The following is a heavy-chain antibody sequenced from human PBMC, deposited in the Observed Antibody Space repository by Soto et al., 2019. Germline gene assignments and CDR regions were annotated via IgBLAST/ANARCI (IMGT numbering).Heavy chain of an antibody. V-gene: IGHV4-59*08. D-gene: IGHD3-10*01. J-gene: IGHJ5*02. Sequence: SETLSLTCTVSGGSISSYYWSWIRQRPGKGLEWIGYIYYSGSTYYNPSLKSRVTISVDTSKNQFSLKLSSVTAADTAVYYCARATYYYGSGSYTLPSWFDPWGQGTLVTV. CDR2: IYYSGST. CDR3: ARATYYYGSGSYTLPSWFDP. CDR1: GGSISSYY.